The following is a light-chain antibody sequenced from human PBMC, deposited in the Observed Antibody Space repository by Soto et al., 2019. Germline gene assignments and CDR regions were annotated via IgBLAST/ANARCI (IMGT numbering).Light chain of an antibody. CDR2: AAS. Sequence: DIQMTQSPSSLSASVGDRVTITCRASQSISSYLNWYQQKPGKAPEHLIYAASNLQSGVPLRFSGSGFGSDFTLTISSLQPDDFAIYYCQQSYSPTWTFGQGTRVEI. CDR1: QSISSY. V-gene: IGKV1-39*01. CDR3: QQSYSPTWT. J-gene: IGKJ1*01.